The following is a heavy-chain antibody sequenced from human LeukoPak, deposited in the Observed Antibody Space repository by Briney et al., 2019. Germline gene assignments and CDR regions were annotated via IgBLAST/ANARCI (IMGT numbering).Heavy chain of an antibody. CDR1: GYTFTSYD. Sequence: GASVKVSCKASGYTFTSYDINWVRQATGQGLEWMGWMNPNSGNTGYAQKFQGRVTITRNTSTSTAYMELSSLRSEDTAVYYCARENWGSPYFDYWGQGTLVTVSS. J-gene: IGHJ4*02. D-gene: IGHD7-27*01. CDR3: ARENWGSPYFDY. V-gene: IGHV1-8*03. CDR2: MNPNSGNT.